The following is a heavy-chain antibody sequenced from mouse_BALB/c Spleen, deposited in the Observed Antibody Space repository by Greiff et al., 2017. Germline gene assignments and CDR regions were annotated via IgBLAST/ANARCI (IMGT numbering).Heavy chain of an antibody. Sequence: LQQPGAELVKPGASVKMSCKASGYTFTSYNMHWVKQTPGQGLEWIGAIYPGNGDTSYNQKFKGKATLTADKSSSTAYMQLSSLTSEDSAVYYCARGGLFYYEGDWGQGTTLTVSP. CDR3: ARGGLFYYEGD. CDR1: GYTFTSYN. CDR2: IYPGNGDT. V-gene: IGHV1-12*01. D-gene: IGHD2-4*01. J-gene: IGHJ2*01.